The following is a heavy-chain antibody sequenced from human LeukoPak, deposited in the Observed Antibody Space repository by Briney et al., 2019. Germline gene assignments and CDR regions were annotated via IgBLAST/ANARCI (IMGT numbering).Heavy chain of an antibody. D-gene: IGHD4-17*01. J-gene: IGHJ2*01. CDR2: IYTSGSA. CDR3: ARGTAGYGDYEALRL. Sequence: SETLSLTCTVSGGSISSYYWSWIRQPAGKGLEWIGRIYTSGSANYNPSLKSRVTMSVDTSKNQFSLKLSSVTAAATAVYCCARGTAGYGDYEALRLWGRGTLVTVSS. V-gene: IGHV4-4*07. CDR1: GGSISSYY.